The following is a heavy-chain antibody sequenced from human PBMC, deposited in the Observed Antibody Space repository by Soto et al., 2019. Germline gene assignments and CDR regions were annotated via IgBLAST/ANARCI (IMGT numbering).Heavy chain of an antibody. CDR2: IKQDGSEK. CDR3: AREAGTLITFGGVISG. J-gene: IGHJ4*02. D-gene: IGHD3-16*02. CDR1: GFTFSSYW. V-gene: IGHV3-7*05. Sequence: GGSLRLSCAASGFTFSSYWMSWVRQAPGKGLEWVANIKQDGSEKYYVDSVKGRFTISRDNAKNSLYLQMNSLRAEDTAVYYCAREAGTLITFGGVISGWGQGTLVTVSS.